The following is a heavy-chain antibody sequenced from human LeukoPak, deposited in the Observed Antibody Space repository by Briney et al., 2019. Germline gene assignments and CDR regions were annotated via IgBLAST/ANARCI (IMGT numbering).Heavy chain of an antibody. J-gene: IGHJ4*02. CDR3: ARVGDSGSYFGYFDY. V-gene: IGHV5-51*01. Sequence: GVSLRISCKFSGYLFTIYWVGWVRQMPGTRLELIGIIYPGDSDTRYSPSFQGQVTLSADKSISNAYLQWSSLKASDTAMYYCARVGDSGSYFGYFDYWGQGTLVTVSS. D-gene: IGHD1-26*01. CDR1: GYLFTIYW. CDR2: IYPGDSDT.